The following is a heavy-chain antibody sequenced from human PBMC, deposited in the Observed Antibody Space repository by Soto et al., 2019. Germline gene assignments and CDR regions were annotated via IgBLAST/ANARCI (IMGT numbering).Heavy chain of an antibody. V-gene: IGHV1-69*13. CDR3: ARGPAYYYDSSDLGDY. D-gene: IGHD3-22*01. CDR1: GGTFSSYA. CDR2: IIPIFGTA. J-gene: IGHJ4*02. Sequence: SVKVSCKASGGTFSSYAIIWVRQAPGQGLEWMGGIIPIFGTANYAQKFQGRVTITADESTSTAYMELSSLRSEDTAVYYCARGPAYYYDSSDLGDYWGQGTLVTVSS.